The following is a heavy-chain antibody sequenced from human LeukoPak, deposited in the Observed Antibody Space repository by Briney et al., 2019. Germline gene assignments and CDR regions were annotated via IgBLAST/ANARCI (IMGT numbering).Heavy chain of an antibody. CDR2: IYYSGST. J-gene: IGHJ2*01. V-gene: IGHV4-39*07. D-gene: IGHD5-18*01. CDR3: ARVCPTAMVLGYFDL. Sequence: SETLSLTCTVSGGSISSSNYYWGWIRQPPGKGLEWIGSIYYSGSTYYSPSLKSRVTISVDTSKNQFSLKLSSVTAADTAVYYCARVCPTAMVLGYFDLWGRGTLVTVSS. CDR1: GGSISSSNYY.